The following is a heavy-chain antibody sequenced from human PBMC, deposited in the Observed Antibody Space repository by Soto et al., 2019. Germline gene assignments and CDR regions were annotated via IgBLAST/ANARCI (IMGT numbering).Heavy chain of an antibody. V-gene: IGHV1-18*01. CDR1: GFTFTSYA. CDR2: ISAYNGNT. Sequence: QVHLVQSGAEVKMPGASVKVSCKASGFTFTSYAFTWVRQAPGQGLEWMGWISAYNGNTNYARNFRGRVTMTTDSSTSTVYMELGSRTSDETGVYFCARDFTGWPPDGVDPWGQGTLVSVSA. CDR3: ARDFTGWPPDGVDP. J-gene: IGHJ5*02. D-gene: IGHD3-16*01.